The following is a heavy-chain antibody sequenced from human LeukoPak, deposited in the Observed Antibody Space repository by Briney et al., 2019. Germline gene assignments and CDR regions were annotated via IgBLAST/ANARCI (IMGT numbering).Heavy chain of an antibody. CDR2: IKHSGST. CDR3: ARFYYDSSGYYYVAY. CDR1: GGSFSGYY. J-gene: IGHJ4*02. V-gene: IGHV4-34*01. D-gene: IGHD3-22*01. Sequence: SETLSLTCAVYGGSFSGYYWSWLRQPPGKGLEWSGEIKHSGSTNYNPSLKRRVTISVDTSKNQFSLKLSSVTAADTAVYYCARFYYDSSGYYYVAYWGQGTLVTVSS.